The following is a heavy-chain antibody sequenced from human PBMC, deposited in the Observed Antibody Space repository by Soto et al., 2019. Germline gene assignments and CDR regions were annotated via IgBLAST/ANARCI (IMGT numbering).Heavy chain of an antibody. CDR3: GGGIAVAGNGGWFDA. V-gene: IGHV1-18*01. CDR1: GYTFTSYG. Sequence: QVQLVQSGAEVKKPGASVKVSCKASGYTFTSYGISWVRQAPGQGLEWMGWISAYNGNTNYAQKLQGRVTMTTDTSTRTAYMELGSMRSDDTAVYYCGGGIAVAGNGGWFDAWGQGTLVTVSS. D-gene: IGHD6-19*01. J-gene: IGHJ5*02. CDR2: ISAYNGNT.